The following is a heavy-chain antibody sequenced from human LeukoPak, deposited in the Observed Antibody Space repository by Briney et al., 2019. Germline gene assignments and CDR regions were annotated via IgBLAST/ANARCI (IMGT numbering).Heavy chain of an antibody. CDR3: ARGRGCSSSTSNPDY. D-gene: IGHD2-2*01. Sequence: GASVKVSCKASGGTFSNYAISWVRQAPGQGLEWMGGIIPIFGTANYAQKFQGRVTITADESTSTAYMELSSLRSEDTAIYYCARGRGCSSSTSNPDYWGQGTQVTVSS. V-gene: IGHV1-69*13. CDR2: IIPIFGTA. CDR1: GGTFSNYA. J-gene: IGHJ4*02.